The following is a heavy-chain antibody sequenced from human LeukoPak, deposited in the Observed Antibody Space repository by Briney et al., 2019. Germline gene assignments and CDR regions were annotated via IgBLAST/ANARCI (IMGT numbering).Heavy chain of an antibody. D-gene: IGHD6-13*01. CDR2: INSDGINT. CDR1: GFTFSNYW. V-gene: IGHV3-74*01. Sequence: GGSLRLSCAASGFTFSNYWMHWVRQAPGKGLVWVSRINSDGINTSYADSVKGRFTISRDNAKNTLNLQMNSLRAEDTAVYYCARVEEAAAFNPWGQGTLVTVSS. J-gene: IGHJ5*02. CDR3: ARVEEAAAFNP.